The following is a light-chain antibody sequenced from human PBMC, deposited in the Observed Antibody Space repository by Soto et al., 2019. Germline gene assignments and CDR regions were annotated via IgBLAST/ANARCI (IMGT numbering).Light chain of an antibody. CDR1: QSVSSSY. CDR2: GAS. CDR3: QQYGSSPRLT. J-gene: IGKJ4*01. V-gene: IGKV3-20*01. Sequence: EIVLTQSPGTLSLSPGERATLSCRASQSVSSSYLAWYQQKPGQAPRLLIYGASSRATGIPDRFSGSGSGTDFTLLISRLEPEDFAVYYCQQYGSSPRLTFGGGTKVEIK.